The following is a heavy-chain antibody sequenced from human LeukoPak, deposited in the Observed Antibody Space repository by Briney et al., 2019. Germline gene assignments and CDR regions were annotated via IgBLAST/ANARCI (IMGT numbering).Heavy chain of an antibody. CDR1: GFTFSNYA. CDR3: ARGLGYYYLSSGHRGAFDI. D-gene: IGHD3-22*01. V-gene: IGHV3-30-3*01. Sequence: GGSLRLSCAVSGFTFSNYAMHWVRQAPGKGLEWVALISYDGSNKYYADSVKGRFTISRDNSNNTLYLLMNSLRTEDTAVYYCARGLGYYYLSSGHRGAFDIWGQGTLVTVSS. J-gene: IGHJ3*02. CDR2: ISYDGSNK.